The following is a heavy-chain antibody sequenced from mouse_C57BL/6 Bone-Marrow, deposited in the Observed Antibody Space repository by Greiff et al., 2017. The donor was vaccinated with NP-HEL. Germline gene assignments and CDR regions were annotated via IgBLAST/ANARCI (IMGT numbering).Heavy chain of an antibody. CDR2: ISSKSDNYAT. V-gene: IGHV6-3*01. CDR1: GFTFSNYW. Sequence: EVKVEESGGGLVQPGGSMKLSCVASGFTFSNYWMNWVRQSPEQGLEWVAQISSKSDNYATHYAVSVKGRFTISRDDAKSIVYLQMNNLRAEDTGIYYCTGDLRWLRRFAYWGQGTLVTVSA. CDR3: TGDLRWLRRFAY. D-gene: IGHD2-2*01. J-gene: IGHJ3*01.